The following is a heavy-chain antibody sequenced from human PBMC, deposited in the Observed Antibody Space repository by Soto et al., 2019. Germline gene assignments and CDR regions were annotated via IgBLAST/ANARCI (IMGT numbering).Heavy chain of an antibody. Sequence: GGSLRLSCAASGFSFIAYYMIFIRHAPLKGLEWVSYISFNGDVTRYSDSVEGRFTVSRDNAKKSLYLQMNSLRVEDTAVYYCARENGHPGHNYAMDVWGQGTTVTVSS. CDR1: GFSFIAYY. CDR3: ARENGHPGHNYAMDV. J-gene: IGHJ6*02. V-gene: IGHV3-11*01. CDR2: ISFNGDVT. D-gene: IGHD2-8*01.